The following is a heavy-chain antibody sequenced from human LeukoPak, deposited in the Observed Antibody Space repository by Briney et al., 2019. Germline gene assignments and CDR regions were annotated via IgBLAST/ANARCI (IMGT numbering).Heavy chain of an antibody. CDR1: GGSISRYY. Sequence: SETLSLTCAVSGGSISRYYWSWIRQPPGKGLEWIWYIYYSGSTNYNPYLKSRVTISVDTSKNQFSLKLSSVTAADTAVYYCASEVAVTTSGDAFDIWGQGTMVTVSS. D-gene: IGHD4-17*01. V-gene: IGHV4-59*01. CDR2: IYYSGST. J-gene: IGHJ3*02. CDR3: ASEVAVTTSGDAFDI.